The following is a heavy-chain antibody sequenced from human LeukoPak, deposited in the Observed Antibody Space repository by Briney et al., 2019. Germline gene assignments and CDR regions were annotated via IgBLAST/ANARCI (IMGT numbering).Heavy chain of an antibody. Sequence: GGSLRLSCAASGFTFSSYGMSWVRQAPGKGLEWVSAISGSGGSTYYADSVKGRFTISRDNSKNTLYLQMNSLRAEDTAVYYCAKGGTVMKGSPRFDPWGQGTLVTVSS. CDR3: AKGGTVMKGSPRFDP. D-gene: IGHD1-26*01. CDR1: GFTFSSYG. J-gene: IGHJ5*02. CDR2: ISGSGGST. V-gene: IGHV3-23*01.